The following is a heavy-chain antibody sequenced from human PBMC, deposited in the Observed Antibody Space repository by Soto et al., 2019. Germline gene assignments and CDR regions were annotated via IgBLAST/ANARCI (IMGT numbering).Heavy chain of an antibody. D-gene: IGHD6-25*01. Sequence: QVQLVESGGGVVQPGMSLRLSCAASGFTFSNYAMHWVRQAPGKGLEWVALIWYDGSKAWYADSVKGRFTVSSDHSINTVYLQMNSLRAEDTAVYYCAREIGEAACPGWWGQGTLVTVSS. V-gene: IGHV3-33*01. CDR2: IWYDGSKA. CDR1: GFTFSNYA. J-gene: IGHJ4*02. CDR3: AREIGEAACPGW.